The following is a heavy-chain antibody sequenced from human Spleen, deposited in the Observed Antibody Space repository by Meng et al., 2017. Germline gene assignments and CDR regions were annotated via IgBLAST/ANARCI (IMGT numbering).Heavy chain of an antibody. J-gene: IGHJ6*02. CDR1: GGIFSNYV. CDR3: ARGRTDDYGDSYGMDV. V-gene: IGHV1-69*13. CDR2: IIPIFGTA. D-gene: IGHD4-17*01. Sequence: SVKVSCKALGGIFSNYVIGWVRQAPGQGLEWMGGIIPIFGTANYAQKFQGRVTITADESTSTAYMELSSLRSEDTAVYYCARGRTDDYGDSYGMDVWGQGTTVTVSS.